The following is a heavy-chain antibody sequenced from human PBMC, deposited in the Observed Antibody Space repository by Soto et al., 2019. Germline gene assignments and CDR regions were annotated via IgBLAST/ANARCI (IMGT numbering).Heavy chain of an antibody. CDR3: ARWEQQPQYYYYGMDV. D-gene: IGHD6-13*01. Sequence: ASVKVSCKASGYTFTSYGISWVRQAPGQGLEWMGWISAYNGNTNYAQKLQGRVTMTTDTSTSTAYMELRSLRSDDTAVYYCARWEQQPQYYYYGMDVWGQGTTVTVSS. CDR2: ISAYNGNT. V-gene: IGHV1-18*01. J-gene: IGHJ6*02. CDR1: GYTFTSYG.